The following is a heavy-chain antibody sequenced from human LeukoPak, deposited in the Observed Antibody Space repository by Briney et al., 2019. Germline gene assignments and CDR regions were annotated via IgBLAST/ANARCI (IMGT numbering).Heavy chain of an antibody. CDR1: GFTFSSYV. CDR3: AREALAYCGGDCYSEGYYFDV. V-gene: IGHV3-30-3*01. Sequence: GGSLRLSCAASGFTFSSYVMHWVRQAPGKGLEWVAVIPYDGSNKYYADSVKGRFTISRDNSKNTLYLQMNSLRAEDTAVYYCAREALAYCGGDCYSEGYYFDVWGQGTTVTVSS. CDR2: IPYDGSNK. D-gene: IGHD2-21*02. J-gene: IGHJ6*03.